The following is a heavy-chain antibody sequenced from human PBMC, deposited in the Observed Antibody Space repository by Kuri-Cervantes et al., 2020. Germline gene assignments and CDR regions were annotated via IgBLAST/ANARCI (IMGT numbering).Heavy chain of an antibody. V-gene: IGHV3-30-3*01. CDR2: ISYDGSNK. Sequence: GGSLRLSCAASGFTFSSYAMHWVRQAPGKGLEWVAVISYDGSNKYYADSVKGRFTISRDNSKNTLCLQMNSLRAEDTAVYYCARGGWGSSSWYRGDWFDPWGQGTLVTVSS. D-gene: IGHD6-13*01. CDR3: ARGGWGSSSWYRGDWFDP. CDR1: GFTFSSYA. J-gene: IGHJ5*02.